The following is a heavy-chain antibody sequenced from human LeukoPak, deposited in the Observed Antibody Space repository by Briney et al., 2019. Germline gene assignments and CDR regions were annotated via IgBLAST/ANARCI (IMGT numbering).Heavy chain of an antibody. J-gene: IGHJ4*02. CDR1: GFTFDDYA. CDR3: AKDIDYYDSSGYFDY. V-gene: IGHV3-43*02. Sequence: PGGSLRLSCAASGFTFDDYAMLWVRQAPGKGLEWVSLISGDGGSTYYADSVKGRFTISRDNSKNSLYLQMNSLRTEDTALYYCAKDIDYYDSSGYFDYWGQGTLVTVSS. CDR2: ISGDGGST. D-gene: IGHD3-22*01.